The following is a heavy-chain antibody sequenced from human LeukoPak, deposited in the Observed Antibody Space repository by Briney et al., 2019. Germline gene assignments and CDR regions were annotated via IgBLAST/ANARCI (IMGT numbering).Heavy chain of an antibody. J-gene: IGHJ6*03. Sequence: GGSLRLSCAASGFTFSSYGMHWVRQAPGKGLEWVAFIRYDGSNKYYVDSVKGRFTISRDNSKNTLYLQMNSLRAEDTAVYYCAKDVGSRGYYYYYMDVWGKGTTVTVSS. CDR3: AKDVGSRGYYYYYMDV. D-gene: IGHD2-15*01. V-gene: IGHV3-30*02. CDR1: GFTFSSYG. CDR2: IRYDGSNK.